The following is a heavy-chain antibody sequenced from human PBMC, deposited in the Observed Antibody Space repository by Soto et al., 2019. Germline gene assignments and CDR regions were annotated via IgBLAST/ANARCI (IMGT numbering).Heavy chain of an antibody. CDR3: ARVTESGGSYYYFDY. CDR2: INPNSGGT. D-gene: IGHD1-26*01. Sequence: ASVKVSCKASGYTFTGYYMHWVRQAPGQGLEWMGWINPNSGGTNYAQKFQGRVTMTRDTSISTAYMELSRLRSDDTAVYYCARVTESGGSYYYFDYWGQGTLVTVSS. CDR1: GYTFTGYY. V-gene: IGHV1-2*02. J-gene: IGHJ4*02.